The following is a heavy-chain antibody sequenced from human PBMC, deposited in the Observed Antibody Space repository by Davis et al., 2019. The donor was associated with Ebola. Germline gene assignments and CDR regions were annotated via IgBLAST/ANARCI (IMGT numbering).Heavy chain of an antibody. D-gene: IGHD1-26*01. CDR1: GGSISSYY. J-gene: IGHJ3*02. Sequence: PSETLSLTCTVSGGSISSYYWTWIRQSAGKGLEWIGRIYSSGSTNYNPSLKSRVTMSVDSSKNQFSLKLTSVTAADTAVYYCARDNSGSYWGAFDIWGQGTMVTVSS. V-gene: IGHV4-4*07. CDR2: IYSSGST. CDR3: ARDNSGSYWGAFDI.